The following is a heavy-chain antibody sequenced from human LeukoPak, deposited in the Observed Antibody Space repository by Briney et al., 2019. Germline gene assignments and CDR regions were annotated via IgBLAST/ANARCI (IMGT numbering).Heavy chain of an antibody. J-gene: IGHJ4*02. CDR3: ARAAPAQYYYDSSGYRPYYFDY. CDR1: GGSISSYY. D-gene: IGHD3-22*01. Sequence: SETLSLTCTVSGGSISSYYWSWIRQPPGKGLEWIGYIYYSGSTNYNPSLKSRVTISVDTSKNQFSLKLSSVTAADTAVYYCARAAPAQYYYDSSGYRPYYFDYWGQGTLVTVSS. V-gene: IGHV4-59*01. CDR2: IYYSGST.